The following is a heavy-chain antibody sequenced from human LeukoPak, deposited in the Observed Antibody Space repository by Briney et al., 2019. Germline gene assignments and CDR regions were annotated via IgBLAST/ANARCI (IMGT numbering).Heavy chain of an antibody. Sequence: GGSLRLSCAGSGFTFRIYAMSWVRQAPGKGLEWVSAISGSGGSTYYADSVKGRFTISRDNAKNSLYLQMNSLRAEDTAVYYCARVGSYYDMDVWGQGTTVTVSS. CDR2: ISGSGGST. CDR3: ARVGSYYDMDV. CDR1: GFTFRIYA. V-gene: IGHV3-23*01. D-gene: IGHD3-16*01. J-gene: IGHJ6*02.